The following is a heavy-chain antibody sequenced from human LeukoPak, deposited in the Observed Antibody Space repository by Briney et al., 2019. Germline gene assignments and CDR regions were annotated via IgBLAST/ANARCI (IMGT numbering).Heavy chain of an antibody. CDR2: IIPILGIA. CDR1: LGTFSSYA. D-gene: IGHD3-9*01. J-gene: IGHJ5*02. V-gene: IGHV1-69*04. CDR3: AREPGGYYDILTGYYKPGRNNWFDP. Sequence: SVKVSCKASLGTFSSYAISWVRQAPGQRREWMGRIIPILGIANYAQKFQGRVKITADKSTSTAYMELSSLRSEDTAVYYCAREPGGYYDILTGYYKPGRNNWFDPWGQGTLVTVSS.